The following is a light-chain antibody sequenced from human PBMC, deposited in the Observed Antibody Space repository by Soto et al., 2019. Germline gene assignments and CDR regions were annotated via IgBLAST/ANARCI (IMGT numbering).Light chain of an antibody. V-gene: IGLV2-11*01. CDR1: SSDVGGYNY. CDR2: DVS. J-gene: IGLJ1*01. CDR3: CAYAGSYTFA. Sequence: QSVLTQPRSVSGSPGQSVTISCTGSSSDVGGYNYVSWYQQHPGKAPKVMIYDVSKRPSGVPDRFSGSKSGNTASLTISGLQAEDETDYDCCAYAGSYTFAFGTGTKVTVL.